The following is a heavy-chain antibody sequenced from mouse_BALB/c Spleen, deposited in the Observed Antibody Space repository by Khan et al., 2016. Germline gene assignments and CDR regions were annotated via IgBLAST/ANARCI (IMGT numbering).Heavy chain of an antibody. Sequence: QVQLQQSGAELMKPGASVKISCKATGYTFSSYWIEWVKQRPGHGLEWIGEILPGSGSTNYNEKFRGKATFTADTSSNTAYMQLSSLTSEDSAVHYCARTDRRGDFDYWGQGTPLTVSS. CDR2: ILPGSGST. CDR1: GYTFSSYW. V-gene: IGHV1-9*01. J-gene: IGHJ2*01. CDR3: ARTDRRGDFDY.